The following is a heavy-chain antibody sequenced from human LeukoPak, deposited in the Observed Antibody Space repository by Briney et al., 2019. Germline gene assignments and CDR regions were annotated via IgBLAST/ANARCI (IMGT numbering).Heavy chain of an antibody. CDR2: IYSGGST. D-gene: IGHD6-13*01. V-gene: IGHV3-66*01. J-gene: IGHJ4*02. CDR3: ARFAGYSSSWSGGFDY. CDR1: GFTVSSNY. Sequence: GGSLRLSCAASGFTVSSNYMSWVRQAPGKGLEWVSVIYSGGSTYYADSVKGRFTISRDNSKNTLYLQMNSLRAEDTAVYYCARFAGYSSSWSGGFDYWGQGTLVTVSS.